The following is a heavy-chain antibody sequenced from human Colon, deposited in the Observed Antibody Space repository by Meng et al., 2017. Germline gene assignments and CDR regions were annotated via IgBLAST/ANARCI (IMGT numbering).Heavy chain of an antibody. V-gene: IGHV4-34*12. CDR2: VIHTGDT. Sequence: QGLLPRGEVGLLNPWESRSFASAVVWGSFSRSYWSWFRQPAGKGLEWIGEVIHTGDTTYNPSLDSRVTISVDPSKSHLFLNLTSVTAADTALYYCARAYITRLRRNWFDPWGQGTLVTVSS. CDR3: ARAYITRLRRNWFDP. J-gene: IGHJ5*02. D-gene: IGHD3-10*01. CDR1: WGSFSRSY.